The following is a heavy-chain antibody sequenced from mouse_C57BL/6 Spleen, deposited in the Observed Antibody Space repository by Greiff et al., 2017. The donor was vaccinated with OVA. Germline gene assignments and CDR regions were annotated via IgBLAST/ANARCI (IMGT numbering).Heavy chain of an antibody. J-gene: IGHJ2*01. D-gene: IGHD2-4*01. Sequence: QVQLQQPGAELVKPGASVKLSCKASGYTFTSYWMQWVKQRPGQGLEWIGEIDPSDSYTNYNQKFKGKATLTVDTSSSTAYMQLSSLTSEDSAVYYCARDDYGDWGQGTTLTVSS. CDR1: GYTFTSYW. V-gene: IGHV1-50*01. CDR3: ARDDYGD. CDR2: IDPSDSYT.